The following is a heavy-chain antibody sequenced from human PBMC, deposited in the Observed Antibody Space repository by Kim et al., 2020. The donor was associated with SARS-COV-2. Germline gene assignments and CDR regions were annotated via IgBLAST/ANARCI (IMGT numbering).Heavy chain of an antibody. Sequence: GGSLRLSCAASGFTFSSYAMSWVRQAPGKGLAWVSAISDSGGGTYYADSVKGRFTISRDNSKNTLYLQMNSLRAEDTAVYYCAKVTWGGLDDYWGQGTLVTVSS. CDR3: AKVTWGGLDDY. CDR2: ISDSGGGT. D-gene: IGHD6-19*01. CDR1: GFTFSSYA. J-gene: IGHJ4*02. V-gene: IGHV3-23*01.